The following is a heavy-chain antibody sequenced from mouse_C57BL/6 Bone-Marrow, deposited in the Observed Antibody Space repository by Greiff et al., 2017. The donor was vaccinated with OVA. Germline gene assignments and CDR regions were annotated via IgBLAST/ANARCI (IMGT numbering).Heavy chain of an antibody. V-gene: IGHV1-82*01. CDR3: ARWPTTEDQ. D-gene: IGHD1-1*01. CDR2: IYPGDGDT. J-gene: IGHJ2*01. CDR1: GYAFSSSW. Sequence: VQLQQSGPELVKPGASVKISCKASGYAFSSSWMNWVKQRPGKGLEWIGRIYPGDGDTNYNGKFKGKATLTADKSSSTAYMQLSSLTSEDSAVYFCARWPTTEDQWGQGTTLTVSS.